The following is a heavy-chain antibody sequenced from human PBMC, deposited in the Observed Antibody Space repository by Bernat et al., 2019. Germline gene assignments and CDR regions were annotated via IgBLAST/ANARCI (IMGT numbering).Heavy chain of an antibody. CDR3: AKKHTMTSPGNYCDY. Sequence: EVQLLESGGDSVQPGGFLRLSCAASGFTFSTYAMSWVRQALGKGLEWVSTISSSRSNTYYPDTVEGRFTIARDNSKNSLYLQMSSLRAEDTVIYYGAKKHTMTSPGNYCDYWGRGTLVTVSS. CDR1: GFTFSTYA. D-gene: IGHD4-17*01. J-gene: IGHJ4*02. CDR2: ISSSRSNT. V-gene: IGHV3-23*01.